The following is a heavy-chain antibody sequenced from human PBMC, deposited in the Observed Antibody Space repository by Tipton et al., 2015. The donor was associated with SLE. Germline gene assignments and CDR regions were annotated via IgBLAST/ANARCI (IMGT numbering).Heavy chain of an antibody. J-gene: IGHJ3*02. CDR1: GGSISSRSHY. CDR2: ISYSGKT. V-gene: IGHV4-39*02. Sequence: TLSLTCTVSGGSISSRSHYWAWIRQPPKKGLEWIGTISYSGKTYYTPSLQSRVTISVDTSKNHLTLKLSSVTAADTAVYYCARGGYPDAFDMWGQGTMVTVSS. D-gene: IGHD2-15*01. CDR3: ARGGYPDAFDM.